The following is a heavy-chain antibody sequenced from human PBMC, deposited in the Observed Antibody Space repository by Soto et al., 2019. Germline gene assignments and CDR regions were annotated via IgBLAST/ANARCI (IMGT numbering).Heavy chain of an antibody. CDR1: GFSFTSSA. V-gene: IGHV1-58*02. J-gene: IGHJ6*02. CDR3: AASPSFWQNYYYGAMDV. Sequence: SVKVSCKTSGFSFTSSAIQWVRQARGQRLEWIGWIVVGSDNTNYAQKFQERVTITRDLSTNTIYMDLSSLRSDDTAVYHCAASPSFWQNYYYGAMDVWGQGTTVTVSS. CDR2: IVVGSDNT.